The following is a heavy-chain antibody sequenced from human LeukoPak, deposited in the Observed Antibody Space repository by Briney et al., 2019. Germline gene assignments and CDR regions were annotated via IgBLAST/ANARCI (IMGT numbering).Heavy chain of an antibody. CDR1: GFTFSNYW. J-gene: IGHJ4*02. V-gene: IGHV3-7*01. CDR3: AITYCGGDCYSSKLDNY. Sequence: GGSLRLSCAASGFTFSNYWMSWVRQTPGKGLEWVANIKQDGSETYYVDSVKGRFTISRDSAENSLYLQMNSLRAEDTAIYYCAITYCGGDCYSSKLDNYWGQGALVTVSS. CDR2: IKQDGSET. D-gene: IGHD2-21*02.